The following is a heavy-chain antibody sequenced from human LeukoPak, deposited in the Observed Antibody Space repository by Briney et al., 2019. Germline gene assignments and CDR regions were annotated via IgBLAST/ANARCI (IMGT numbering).Heavy chain of an antibody. V-gene: IGHV3-73*01. Sequence: GGSLRLSCAASGFTFSNYWMAWVRQASGKGLEWVGRIRSKANSYATAYAASVKGGFTISRDDSKNTAYLQMNSLKTEDTAVYYCTRRWDSSGYYYFDYWGQGTLVTVSS. CDR2: IRSKANSYAT. J-gene: IGHJ4*02. CDR1: GFTFSNYW. D-gene: IGHD3-22*01. CDR3: TRRWDSSGYYYFDY.